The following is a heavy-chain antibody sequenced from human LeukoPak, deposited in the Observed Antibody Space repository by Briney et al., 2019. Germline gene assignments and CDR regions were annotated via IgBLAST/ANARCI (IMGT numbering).Heavy chain of an antibody. V-gene: IGHV4-59*08. CDR1: GGSISSYY. J-gene: IGHJ3*01. Sequence: SETLSLTCTVSGGSISSYYWSWIRQPPGKGLEWMGYIYYSGRTSYNPSHTSRVTISVDTSKNQFSLELSSVTAADTAVYYCARHGGTTAVNDAFDVWGQGTTVTVSS. CDR3: ARHGGTTAVNDAFDV. CDR2: IYYSGRT. D-gene: IGHD1/OR15-1a*01.